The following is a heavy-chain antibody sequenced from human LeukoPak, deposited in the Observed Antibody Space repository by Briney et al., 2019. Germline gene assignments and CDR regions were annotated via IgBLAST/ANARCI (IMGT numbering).Heavy chain of an antibody. CDR1: GGSITNDNYY. D-gene: IGHD3-10*01. V-gene: IGHV4-39*01. J-gene: IGHJ4*02. Sequence: SETLSLTCTVSGGSITNDNYYWAWIRQPPGKGLEWLVSIHYSGSTYYNPSLKSRVTMSVDTSDNQFSLKLYSVTAADTAVYYCASMVRGVIITARMYYFDFWGQGTLVTVSS. CDR3: ASMVRGVIITARMYYFDF. CDR2: IHYSGST.